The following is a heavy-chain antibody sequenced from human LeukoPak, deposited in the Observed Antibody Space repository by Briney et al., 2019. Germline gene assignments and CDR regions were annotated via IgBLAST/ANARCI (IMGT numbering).Heavy chain of an antibody. V-gene: IGHV3-11*01. CDR2: ISSSGSTI. D-gene: IGHD2-2*01. Sequence: GGSLRLSCAASGFTFSDYYMSWIRQAPGKGLEWVSYISSSGSTIYYADSVKGRFTISRDNAKNSLYLQMNSLRAEDTAVYYCARDIGSTIQYYYGMDVWGQGTTVTVSS. J-gene: IGHJ6*02. CDR1: GFTFSDYY. CDR3: ARDIGSTIQYYYGMDV.